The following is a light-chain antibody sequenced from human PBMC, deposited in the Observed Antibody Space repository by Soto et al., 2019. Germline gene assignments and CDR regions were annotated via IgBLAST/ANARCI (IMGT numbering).Light chain of an antibody. V-gene: IGLV6-57*01. Sequence: NFMLTQPHSVSASPGKTVTISCTRSSGSIGSSYVQWYQQRTGSSPTTVIFEDNQRPTGVPVRFSGSIDSSSNSASLVISGLRTEDEADYYCQSYDTSNPLVFGGGTKVTVL. CDR2: EDN. CDR1: SGSIGSSY. CDR3: QSYDTSNPLV. J-gene: IGLJ3*02.